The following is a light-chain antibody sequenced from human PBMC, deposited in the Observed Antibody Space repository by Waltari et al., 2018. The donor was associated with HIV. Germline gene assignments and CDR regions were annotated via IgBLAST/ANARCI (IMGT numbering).Light chain of an antibody. Sequence: QSALTQPRSVSGSPGPSVTISCTGTSNDVGAYGFVSWYQHRPGKAPRLMIFDVIRRPSGVPDRVSGSKSGSTASLTISGLQAEDEADYYCSSYAGSYIWVFGGGTKLTVL. J-gene: IGLJ3*02. V-gene: IGLV2-11*01. CDR2: DVI. CDR3: SSYAGSYIWV. CDR1: SNDVGAYGF.